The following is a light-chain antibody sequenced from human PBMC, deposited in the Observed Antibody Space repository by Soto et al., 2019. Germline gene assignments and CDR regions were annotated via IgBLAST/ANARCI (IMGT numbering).Light chain of an antibody. CDR1: QSVSSY. CDR3: QQRSNWPPYT. V-gene: IGKV3-11*01. J-gene: IGKJ2*01. Sequence: EIVWTQSPATLSLSPGERATLSCRASQSVSSYLACYQQKPGQAPRLLIYDASNRATGIPARFSGSGSGTDFTLTISSLEPEDFAVYYCQQRSNWPPYTFGQGNKLEIK. CDR2: DAS.